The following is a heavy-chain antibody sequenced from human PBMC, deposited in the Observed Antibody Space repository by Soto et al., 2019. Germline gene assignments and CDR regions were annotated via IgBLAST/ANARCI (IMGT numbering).Heavy chain of an antibody. CDR3: ASADDFWSGYYYY. V-gene: IGHV3-7*05. CDR2: IKQDGSEK. D-gene: IGHD3-3*01. J-gene: IGHJ4*02. Sequence: GGSLRLSCAASGFTFSSYWMSWVRQAPGKGLEWVANIKQDGSEKYYVDSVKGRFTISRDNAKNSLYLQMNSLRAEDTAVYYCASADDFWSGYYYYWVQGTLVTVSS. CDR1: GFTFSSYW.